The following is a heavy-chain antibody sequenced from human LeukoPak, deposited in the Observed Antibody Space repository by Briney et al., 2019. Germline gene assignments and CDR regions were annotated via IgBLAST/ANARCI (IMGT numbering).Heavy chain of an antibody. CDR3: ARAPRGYSYGYYLLDY. D-gene: IGHD5-18*01. CDR1: GGSISSYY. CDR2: IYYSGNT. V-gene: IGHV4-59*01. Sequence: PSETLSLTCTVSGGSISSYYWTWIRQPPGKGLEWIGYIYYSGNTNYNPSLKSRVTISVDTPKNQFSLKLSSVTAADTAVYYCARAPRGYSYGYYLLDYWGQGTLVTVAS. J-gene: IGHJ4*02.